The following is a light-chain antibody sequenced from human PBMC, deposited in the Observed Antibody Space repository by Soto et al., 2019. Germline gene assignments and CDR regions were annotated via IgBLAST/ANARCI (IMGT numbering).Light chain of an antibody. J-gene: IGKJ5*01. CDR3: QQYNNWLIT. V-gene: IGKV3-15*01. CDR2: GAS. CDR1: QSVSSN. Sequence: EVVMTQSPDSLSVSPGERATLSCRASQSVSSNLAWYQQKLGQAPRLLIYGASTRATGISARFSGSGSGTEFTLTISSLQSEDFAVYYCQQYNNWLITFGQGTRLEI.